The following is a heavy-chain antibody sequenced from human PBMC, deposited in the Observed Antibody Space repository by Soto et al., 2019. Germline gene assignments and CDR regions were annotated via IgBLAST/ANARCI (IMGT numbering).Heavy chain of an antibody. D-gene: IGHD1-7*01. Sequence: SETLSLTCAVSVGSFSSTNWWTWVRQPPGQGLEWIGEIYRTGSTNYNPSLKSRVTISLDKSENQFSLKVTSLSAADTAVYYCARRDPGTSVDYWGQGTLVTVS. J-gene: IGHJ4*02. CDR3: ARRDPGTSVDY. V-gene: IGHV4-4*02. CDR2: IYRTGST. CDR1: VGSFSSTNW.